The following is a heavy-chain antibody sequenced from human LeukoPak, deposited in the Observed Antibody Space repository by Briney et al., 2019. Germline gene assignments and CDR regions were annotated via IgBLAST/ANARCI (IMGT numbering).Heavy chain of an antibody. J-gene: IGHJ5*02. CDR3: ASGRELEPAWFDP. CDR2: IYTSGST. V-gene: IGHV4-4*07. CDR1: GGSISNY. D-gene: IGHD1-1*01. Sequence: PSETLSLTCTVSGGSISNYWSWIRQPAGKGLEWIGRIYTSGSTNYNPSLKSRVTMSVDTSKNQFSLKLSSVTAADTAVYYCASGRELEPAWFDPWGQGTLVTVSS.